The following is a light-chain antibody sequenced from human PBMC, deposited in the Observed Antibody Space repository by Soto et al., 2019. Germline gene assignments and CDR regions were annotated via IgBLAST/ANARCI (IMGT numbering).Light chain of an antibody. CDR3: SSYTTSGTPV. CDR1: SSDVGGYNY. V-gene: IGLV2-14*01. J-gene: IGLJ3*02. CDR2: EVS. Sequence: QSALTQPASVSGSPGQTITISCTGTSSDVGGYNYLSWYQQHPGKAPIVMIYEVSNRPSGVSNRFSGSKSGNTASLTISGRQAEYEADYFFSSYTTSGTPVFGGGTKHTVL.